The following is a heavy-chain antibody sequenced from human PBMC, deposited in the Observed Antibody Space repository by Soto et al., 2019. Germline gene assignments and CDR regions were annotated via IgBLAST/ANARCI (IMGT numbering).Heavy chain of an antibody. CDR3: ANNYAYYYYGMDV. D-gene: IGHD4-4*01. CDR1: GGSISSSSYY. V-gene: IGHV4-39*01. CDR2: IYYSGST. J-gene: IGHJ6*02. Sequence: SETLSLTCTVSGGSISSSSYYWGWIRQPPGKGLEWIGSIYYSGSTYYNPSLKSRVTISVDTSKNQFSLKLSSVTAADTAVYYGANNYAYYYYGMDVWGQGTTVTVSS.